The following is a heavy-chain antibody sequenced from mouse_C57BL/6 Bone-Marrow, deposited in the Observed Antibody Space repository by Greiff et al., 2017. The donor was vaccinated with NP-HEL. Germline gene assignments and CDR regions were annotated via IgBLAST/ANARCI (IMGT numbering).Heavy chain of an antibody. J-gene: IGHJ1*03. Sequence: VKVVESGAELARPGASVKLSCKASGYTFTSYGISWVKQRTGQGLEWIGEIYPRSGNTYYNEKFKGKATLTADKSSGTAYMELRSLTSEDSAVYFWATRFVFITMVVEGGYWYFDVWGTGTTVTVSS. CDR3: ATRFVFITMVVEGGYWYFDV. CDR2: IYPRSGNT. V-gene: IGHV1-81*01. D-gene: IGHD1-1*01. CDR1: GYTFTSYG.